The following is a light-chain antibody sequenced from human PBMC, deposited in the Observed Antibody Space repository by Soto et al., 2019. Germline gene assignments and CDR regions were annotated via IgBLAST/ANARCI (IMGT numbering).Light chain of an antibody. CDR1: SSNIGSNT. J-gene: IGLJ2*01. Sequence: QSVLTQPPSASGTPGQRVNISCSGSSSNIGSNTVNWYQQLPGTAPKLLIYSNNQRPSGVPDRFSGSKSGHSASLAISGLQSEGEADYSCAAWDDSLNGPVFGGGTKLTV. CDR2: SNN. V-gene: IGLV1-44*01. CDR3: AAWDDSLNGPV.